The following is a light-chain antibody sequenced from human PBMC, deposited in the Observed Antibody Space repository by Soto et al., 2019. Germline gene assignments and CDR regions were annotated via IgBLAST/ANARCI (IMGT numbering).Light chain of an antibody. CDR2: KAS. CDR3: HQYHSFSWT. Sequence: DIPMTQSPSTLSASVGDSVTITCRASQAISSWLAWYQQKPGKAPKLLIYKASRLENGVPSRFSGSGSGTDFTLTINRLQPDEFATYYCHQYHSFSWTFGQGTKGEI. J-gene: IGKJ1*01. V-gene: IGKV1-5*03. CDR1: QAISSW.